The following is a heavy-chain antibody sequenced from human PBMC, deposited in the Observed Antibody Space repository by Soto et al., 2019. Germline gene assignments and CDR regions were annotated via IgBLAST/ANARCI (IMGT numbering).Heavy chain of an antibody. Sequence: QVQLVASGGGVVQPGRSLRLSCAASGFTFSNYGMHWVRQAPGKGLEWVAVILNDGSNRYHADSVKDRFTISRANSKKMLYLQMNSLRAEDTAGYYCARDDEYSGNGMDVWGQGTTVTVS. D-gene: IGHD3-10*01. CDR2: ILNDGSNR. CDR3: ARDDEYSGNGMDV. J-gene: IGHJ6*02. V-gene: IGHV3-33*01. CDR1: GFTFSNYG.